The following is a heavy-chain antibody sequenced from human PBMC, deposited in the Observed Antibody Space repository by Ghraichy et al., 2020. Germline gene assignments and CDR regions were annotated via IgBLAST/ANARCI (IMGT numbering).Heavy chain of an antibody. V-gene: IGHV3-11*01. Sequence: LSLTCSASGFPFSDYYMTWIRQAPGKGLEWVSYISSDGSAVKYGDSVKGRFTISRDNAKNSLFLQINSLRAEDTAVYYCAKMRTSSFLDYYYDMDVWGQGTTVTVSS. CDR3: AKMRTSSFLDYYYDMDV. J-gene: IGHJ6*02. CDR2: ISSDGSAV. CDR1: GFPFSDYY. D-gene: IGHD6-6*01.